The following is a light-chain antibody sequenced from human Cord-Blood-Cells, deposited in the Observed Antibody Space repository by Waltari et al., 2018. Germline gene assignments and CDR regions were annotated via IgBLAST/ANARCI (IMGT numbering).Light chain of an antibody. V-gene: IGKV3-15*01. CDR1: QSVSSN. J-gene: IGKJ2*01. CDR2: GAS. Sequence: ELVMTQSPATLSVSPGERATLSCRASQSVSSNLAWYQQKRGQAPRLLIYGASTRATGIPARFSGSGSGTEFTLTISSLQSEDFAVYYCQQYNNWPLYTFGQGTKLEIK. CDR3: QQYNNWPLYT.